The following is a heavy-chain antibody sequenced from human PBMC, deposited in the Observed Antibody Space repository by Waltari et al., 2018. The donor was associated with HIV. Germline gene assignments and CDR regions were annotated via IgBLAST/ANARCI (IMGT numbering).Heavy chain of an antibody. D-gene: IGHD3-22*01. V-gene: IGHV1-2*02. CDR2: INPNSGGT. Sequence: QVQLVQSGAEVKKPGASVKVSCKASGYTFSDYYMHWVRQAPGQGLEWMGWINPNSGGTRYAEKFQGRVTMTRETSISTAYMERSRLRFDDTAVYYGARVCRGTVNYFDSRLGHWGQGTLVTVSS. CDR1: GYTFSDYY. CDR3: ARVCRGTVNYFDSRLGH. J-gene: IGHJ5*02.